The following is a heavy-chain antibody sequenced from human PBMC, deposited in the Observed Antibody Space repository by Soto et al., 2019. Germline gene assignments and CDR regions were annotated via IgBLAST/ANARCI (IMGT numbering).Heavy chain of an antibody. CDR2: ISGGGGST. CDR3: AKGRPPFDL. D-gene: IGHD6-6*01. CDR1: QFTFSYYA. V-gene: IGHV3-23*01. Sequence: EVQLLESGAGLVQPGGSLRLSCAASQFTFSYYAMGWVRQAPGKGLEWVSLISGGGGSTNYADSVKGRFAISRDNSENTLYLQMNSLSAEDTAVYYCAKGRPPFDLWGRGTLVIVSS. J-gene: IGHJ2*01.